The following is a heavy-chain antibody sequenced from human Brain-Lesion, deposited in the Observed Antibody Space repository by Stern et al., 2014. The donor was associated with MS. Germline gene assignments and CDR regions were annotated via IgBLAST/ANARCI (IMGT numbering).Heavy chain of an antibody. V-gene: IGHV4-61*02. Sequence: QVQLVQSGPGLVKPSQTLSLTCTASGGSISSGRDYWGWIRPPVGQGLGGIGRIHPSGSAFYTPSLKRRAIISTDTSTTQYSLTLTSATAADTAIYYCASGYRIFDYWGQGILVTVSS. D-gene: IGHD5-18*01. CDR2: IHPSGSA. J-gene: IGHJ4*02. CDR1: GGSISSGRDY. CDR3: ASGYRIFDY.